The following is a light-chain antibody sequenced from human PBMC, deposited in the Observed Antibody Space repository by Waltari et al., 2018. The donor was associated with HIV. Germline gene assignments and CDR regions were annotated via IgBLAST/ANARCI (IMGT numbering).Light chain of an antibody. CDR2: WAS. CDR3: QQYYSSPPRLS. CDR1: QSLLFSSNNKNS. J-gene: IGKJ4*01. V-gene: IGKV4-1*01. Sequence: DIVMTQSPDSLAVSLGERATINCKSSQSLLFSSNNKNSLAWYQQKPGQPPKLLIYWASTRESGVPDRFSGSGSGTDFTLTISSLQAEDVAVYYCQQYYSSPPRLSFGGGTKVEIK.